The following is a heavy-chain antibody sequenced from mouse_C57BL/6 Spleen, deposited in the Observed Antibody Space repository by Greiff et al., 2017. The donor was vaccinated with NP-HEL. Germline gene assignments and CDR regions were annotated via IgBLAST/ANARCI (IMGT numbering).Heavy chain of an antibody. CDR3: ARRDYDGGAWFAY. Sequence: EVKLVESGGDLVKPGGSLKLSCAASGFTFSSYGMSWVRQTPDKRLEWVATISSGGSYTYYPDSVKGRFTISRDNAKNTLYLQMSSLKSEDTAMYYCARRDYDGGAWFAYWGQGTLVTVSA. V-gene: IGHV5-6*02. D-gene: IGHD2-4*01. CDR1: GFTFSSYG. J-gene: IGHJ3*01. CDR2: ISSGGSYT.